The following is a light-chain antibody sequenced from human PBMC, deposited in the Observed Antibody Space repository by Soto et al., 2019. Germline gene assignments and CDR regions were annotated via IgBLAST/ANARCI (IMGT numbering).Light chain of an antibody. CDR3: QQYGGVPYT. CDR2: GAS. V-gene: IGKV3-20*01. J-gene: IGKJ2*01. CDR1: ESISRDY. Sequence: EIVLTQSPGTLSLCPGQRATLSCRASESISRDYLAWYQQRLGQAPRLLIYGASSGATGIPDRFSGSGSGTDFTLTISRLEPEDFAIYYCQQYGGVPYTFGQGTKLEIK.